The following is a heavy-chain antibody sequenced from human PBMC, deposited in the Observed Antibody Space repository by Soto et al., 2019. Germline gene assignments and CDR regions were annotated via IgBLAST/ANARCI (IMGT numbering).Heavy chain of an antibody. CDR3: ARDLGSGSRTINKNYYYYGMDV. CDR2: IWYDGSNK. V-gene: IGHV3-33*01. J-gene: IGHJ6*02. CDR1: GFTFSSYG. Sequence: QVQLVESGGGVVQPGRSLRLSCAASGFTFSSYGMHWVRQAPGKGLEWVAVIWYDGSNKYYADSVKGRFTISRDNSKNTLYLQMNSLRAEDTAVYYCARDLGSGSRTINKNYYYYGMDVWGQGTTVTVSS. D-gene: IGHD3-10*01.